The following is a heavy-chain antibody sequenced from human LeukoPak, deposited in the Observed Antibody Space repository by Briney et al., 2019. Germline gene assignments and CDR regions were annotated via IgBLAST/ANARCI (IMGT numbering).Heavy chain of an antibody. CDR3: TRVLYYDSTGYFGLGY. CDR1: GFIFRNYT. Sequence: GGSLRLSCAASGFIFRNYTMNWVRQAPGKGLEWVSSISTGGSNIVYADSVEGRFTISRDNAKNLLYLQMNSLRAEDTAVYYCTRVLYYDSTGYFGLGYWGQGTLVTVSS. D-gene: IGHD3-22*01. CDR2: ISTGGSNI. J-gene: IGHJ4*02. V-gene: IGHV3-21*01.